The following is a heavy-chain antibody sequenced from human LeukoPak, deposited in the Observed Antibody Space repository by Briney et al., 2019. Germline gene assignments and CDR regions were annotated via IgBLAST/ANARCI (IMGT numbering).Heavy chain of an antibody. CDR1: GYTFTGYY. D-gene: IGHD2-2*02. CDR3: ARAARGFCSSISGYTLVS. Sequence: ASVKVSCKASGYTFTGYYIHWVRQAPGQGLEWMGRINPNSGGTNYAQKFQGRVTMTRDTSISTDYMELSRLRSDDTAVYYCARAARGFCSSISGYTLVSWVQGGLVADPS. J-gene: IGHJ4*02. V-gene: IGHV1-2*06. CDR2: INPNSGGT.